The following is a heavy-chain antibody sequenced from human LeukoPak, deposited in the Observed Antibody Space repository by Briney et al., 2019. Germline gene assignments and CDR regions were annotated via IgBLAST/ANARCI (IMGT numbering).Heavy chain of an antibody. CDR1: GGSISSYY. D-gene: IGHD6-25*01. Sequence: SETLSLTCTVSGGSISSYYWSWIRQPPGKGLEWIGYIYYSGSTNYNPSLRSRVTISVDTSKDQFSLKLSSVTAADTAVYYCARVGGRQRDYWGQGTLVTVSS. CDR3: ARVGGRQRDY. V-gene: IGHV4-59*01. CDR2: IYYSGST. J-gene: IGHJ4*02.